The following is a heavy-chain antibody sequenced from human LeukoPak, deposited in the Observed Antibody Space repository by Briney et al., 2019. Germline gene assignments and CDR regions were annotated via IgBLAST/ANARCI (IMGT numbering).Heavy chain of an antibody. Sequence: TGGSLRLSCAASGFTFSSYSMNWVRQAPGKGLEWVSYISNSSSTINYADSVKGRFTISRDSAKNTLYLEMNSLRAEDTAVYYCARYNWNSAPFDYWGQGTLVTVSS. CDR2: ISNSSSTI. J-gene: IGHJ4*02. V-gene: IGHV3-48*04. CDR1: GFTFSSYS. D-gene: IGHD1-7*01. CDR3: ARYNWNSAPFDY.